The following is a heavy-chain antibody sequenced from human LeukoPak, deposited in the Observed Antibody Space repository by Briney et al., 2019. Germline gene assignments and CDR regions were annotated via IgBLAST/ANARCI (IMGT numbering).Heavy chain of an antibody. V-gene: IGHV1-18*01. CDR2: ISAYNGNT. J-gene: IGHJ3*02. Sequence: ASVKVSCKASGYTFTSYGISWVRQAPGQGLEWMGWISAYNGNTNYAQKLQGRVTMTTDTSTSTAYMELRSLRSDDTAVYYCAREKYYYDSSGYFPDAFDIWGQGTMVTVSS. CDR1: GYTFTSYG. D-gene: IGHD3-22*01. CDR3: AREKYYYDSSGYFPDAFDI.